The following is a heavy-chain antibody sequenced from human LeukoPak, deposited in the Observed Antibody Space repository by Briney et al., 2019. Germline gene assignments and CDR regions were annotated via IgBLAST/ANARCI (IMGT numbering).Heavy chain of an antibody. V-gene: IGHV4-30-4*07. Sequence: SETLSLTCAVSGGSISSGGYSWSWIRQPPGKGLEWIGYIYYSGSTYYNPSLKSRVTISVDKSKNQFSLKLSSVTAADTAVYYCARSPQRVLDYWGQGTLVTVSS. D-gene: IGHD2-2*01. J-gene: IGHJ4*02. CDR1: GGSISSGGYS. CDR3: ARSPQRVLDY. CDR2: IYYSGST.